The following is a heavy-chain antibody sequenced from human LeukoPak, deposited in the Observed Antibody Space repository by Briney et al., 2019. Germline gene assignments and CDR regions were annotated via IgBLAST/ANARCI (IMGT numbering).Heavy chain of an antibody. CDR1: GFTFSSYG. CDR2: ISGSGGST. D-gene: IGHD4-17*01. V-gene: IGHV3-23*01. J-gene: IGHJ4*02. Sequence: GGSLRLSCAASGFTFSSYGMSWVRQAPGKGLEWVSAISGSGGSTYYADSVKGRFTISRDNSKNTLYLQMNSLRAEDTAVYYCANHWYGDYGYFDYWGQGNLVTVSS. CDR3: ANHWYGDYGYFDY.